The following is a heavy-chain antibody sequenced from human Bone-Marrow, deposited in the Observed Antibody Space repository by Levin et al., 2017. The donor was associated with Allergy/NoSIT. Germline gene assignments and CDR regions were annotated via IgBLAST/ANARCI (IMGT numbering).Heavy chain of an antibody. Sequence: LRLSCTVSGDSISSGDHYWSWIRQPPGKGLEWIGYIFHSGGTYYNPSLASRIALSVDTSKNQFSLKLSSVTAADTAVYYCVRGPKFYDDILTGRSFDYWGQGSLVTVSS. CDR2: IFHSGGT. V-gene: IGHV4-30-4*01. CDR3: VRGPKFYDDILTGRSFDY. J-gene: IGHJ4*02. CDR1: GDSISSGDHY. D-gene: IGHD3-9*01.